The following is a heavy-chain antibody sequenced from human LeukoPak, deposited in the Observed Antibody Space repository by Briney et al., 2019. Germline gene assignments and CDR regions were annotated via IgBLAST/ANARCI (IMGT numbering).Heavy chain of an antibody. V-gene: IGHV3-7*01. CDR3: ARHRSGGSQDDAFDI. CDR2: IKQDGSEK. Sequence: PGGSLRLSCAASGFTFSSYWMSWARQAPGKGLEWVANIKQDGSEKYYVDSVKGRFTISRDNAKNSLYLQMNSLRAEDTAVYYCARHRSGGSQDDAFDIWGQGTMVTVSS. D-gene: IGHD2-15*01. CDR1: GFTFSSYW. J-gene: IGHJ3*02.